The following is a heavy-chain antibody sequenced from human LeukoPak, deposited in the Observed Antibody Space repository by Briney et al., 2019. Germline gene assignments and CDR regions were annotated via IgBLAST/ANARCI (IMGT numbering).Heavy chain of an antibody. CDR3: AKAQGFFDH. V-gene: IGHV3-23*01. CDR2: IRGNGET. CDR1: GLSFSSFA. Sequence: PGGSLRLSCAASGLSFSSFAMSWVRQGPARGLEWVSSIRGNGETFYADSVKGRFTVSRDNSKNILYLQMNSLRAEDTAIYYCAKAQGFFDHWGQGSLVTVSS. J-gene: IGHJ4*02.